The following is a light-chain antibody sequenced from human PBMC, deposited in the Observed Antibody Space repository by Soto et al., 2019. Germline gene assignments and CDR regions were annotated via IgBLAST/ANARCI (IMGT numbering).Light chain of an antibody. CDR2: SDN. CDR3: AAWDDSLNDVV. V-gene: IGLV1-44*01. Sequence: QSVLTQPPSASGTPGQRVTISCSGSSSNIGSTSVNWYQQVPGTAPKLLIYSDNERPSGVPDRFSGSKSGTSASLAISGLKSEDEADYYCAAWDDSLNDVVFGGGTKLTV. J-gene: IGLJ2*01. CDR1: SSNIGSTS.